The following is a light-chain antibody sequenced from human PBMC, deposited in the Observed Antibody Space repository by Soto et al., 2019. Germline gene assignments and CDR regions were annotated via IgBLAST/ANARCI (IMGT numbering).Light chain of an antibody. V-gene: IGLV2-14*01. J-gene: IGLJ2*01. CDR1: SSDVGGYNY. CDR2: DVD. Sequence: QSALTQPASVSGSPGQSITISCTGTSSDVGGYNYVSWYQQHPGKAPKLMIYDVDNWPSGVSNRFSGSKSGNTASLTISGLQAEDEADSYCSSYTSSSSLVVFGGGTKLTVL. CDR3: SSYTSSSSLVV.